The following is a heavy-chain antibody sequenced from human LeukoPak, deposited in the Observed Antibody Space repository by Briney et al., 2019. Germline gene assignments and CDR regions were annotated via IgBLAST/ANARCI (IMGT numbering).Heavy chain of an antibody. D-gene: IGHD6-13*01. CDR3: ASYSIAAADFDY. CDR1: GDSISSSNW. V-gene: IGHV4-4*02. Sequence: PSGTLSLTCAVSGDSISSSNWWSWVRQPPGKGLEWIGEINHSGSTNYNPSLKSRVTISVDTSKNQFSLKLSSVTAADTAVYYCASYSIAAADFDYWGQGALVTVSS. CDR2: INHSGST. J-gene: IGHJ4*02.